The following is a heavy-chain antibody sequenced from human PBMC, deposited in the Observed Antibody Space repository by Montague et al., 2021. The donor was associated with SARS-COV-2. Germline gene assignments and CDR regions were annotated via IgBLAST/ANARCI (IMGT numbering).Heavy chain of an antibody. CDR3: ASSLVWFEIDY. J-gene: IGHJ4*02. D-gene: IGHD3-10*01. Sequence: SLRLSCAASGFTVSSYAMHWVRQAPGKGLEWVAVISYDGSNKYYADSVKGRFTISRDNSKNTLYLQMNSLRAEDTAVYYCASSLVWFEIDYWGQGTLVTVSS. V-gene: IGHV3-30*04. CDR2: ISYDGSNK. CDR1: GFTVSSYA.